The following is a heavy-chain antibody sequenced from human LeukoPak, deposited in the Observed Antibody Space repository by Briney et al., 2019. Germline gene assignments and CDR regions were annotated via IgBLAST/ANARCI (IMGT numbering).Heavy chain of an antibody. V-gene: IGHV3-23*01. Sequence: PGGSLRLSCAASGFTFSSYAMSWGPPAPGKGLEWVSAICGSGGSTYYADSVKGRFTISRDNPKNTLYLKMNSLRAEDTAVYYCVKYYYGAGSSDFDYWGQGTLVTVSS. J-gene: IGHJ4*02. CDR2: ICGSGGST. CDR1: GFTFSSYA. CDR3: VKYYYGAGSSDFDY. D-gene: IGHD3-10*01.